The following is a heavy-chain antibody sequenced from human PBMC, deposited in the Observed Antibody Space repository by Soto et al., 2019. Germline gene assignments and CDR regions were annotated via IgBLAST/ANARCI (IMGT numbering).Heavy chain of an antibody. CDR1: GGSISSSSYY. Sequence: QLQLQESGPGLVKPSETLSLTCTVSGGSISSSSYYWGWIRQPPGKGLEWIGSIYYSGSTYYNPSIKSRVTISVDTSKNQFSLKLSSVTAADTAVYYCARHKWSSWAGYNWFDPWGQGTLVTVSS. V-gene: IGHV4-39*01. J-gene: IGHJ5*02. CDR2: IYYSGST. CDR3: ARHKWSSWAGYNWFDP. D-gene: IGHD6-13*01.